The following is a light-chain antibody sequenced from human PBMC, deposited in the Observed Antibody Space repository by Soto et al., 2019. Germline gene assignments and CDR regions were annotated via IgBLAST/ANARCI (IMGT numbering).Light chain of an antibody. V-gene: IGLV2-14*03. J-gene: IGLJ1*01. Sequence: QSVLTQPASVSGSPGQSIAISCTGTSSDVGSHNSVSWYQQYPGKAPKLMIHDVNNRPSGISDRFSGSKSGNTASLTISGLQAEDEADYYRSSFTSSTSYVFGTGTKVTV. CDR3: SSFTSSTSYV. CDR2: DVN. CDR1: SSDVGSHNS.